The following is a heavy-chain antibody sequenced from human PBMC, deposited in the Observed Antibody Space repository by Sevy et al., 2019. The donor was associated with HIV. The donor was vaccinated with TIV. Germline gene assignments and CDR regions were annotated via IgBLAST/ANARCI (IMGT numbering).Heavy chain of an antibody. D-gene: IGHD3-10*01. CDR1: GFTFSSYG. Sequence: GGSLRLSCAASGFTFSSYGMHLVRQAPDKGLEWVAVIWYDGTNKYYADSVKGRFTISRDNSKNTLYLQMSSLRAEDTAVYYCARDKLPPVMVTMVRGALSYFFDYWGQGTLVTVSS. J-gene: IGHJ4*02. V-gene: IGHV3-33*01. CDR3: ARDKLPPVMVTMVRGALSYFFDY. CDR2: IWYDGTNK.